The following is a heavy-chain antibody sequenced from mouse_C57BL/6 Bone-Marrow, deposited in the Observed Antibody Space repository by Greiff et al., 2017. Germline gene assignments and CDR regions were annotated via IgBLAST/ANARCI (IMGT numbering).Heavy chain of an antibody. Sequence: VQLQQSGAELVRPGASVKLSCTASGFNFTDYYMHWVKQRPEQGLEWIGRIDPEDGGTEYAPKFQGKATMTADTSSTTAYMQLSSLTSEDTAVYYCTTNDLMDYWGQGTSVTVSS. V-gene: IGHV14-1*01. CDR2: IDPEDGGT. J-gene: IGHJ4*01. D-gene: IGHD2-12*01. CDR1: GFNFTDYY. CDR3: TTNDLMDY.